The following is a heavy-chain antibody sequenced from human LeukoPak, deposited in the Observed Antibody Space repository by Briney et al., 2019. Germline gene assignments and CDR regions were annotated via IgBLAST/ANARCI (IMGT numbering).Heavy chain of an antibody. CDR2: ISGSGTST. V-gene: IGHV3-23*01. D-gene: IGHD3-10*01. CDR3: AKGSDLWFGET. CDR1: GFTFSSYA. J-gene: IGHJ4*02. Sequence: GGSLRLSCAASGFTFSSYAMSWVRQAPGKGLEWVSAISGSGTSTYYADSVKGRFTFSRDNSKNTVYLLMNSLRADDTAVYYCAKGSDLWFGETWGQGTLVTVSS.